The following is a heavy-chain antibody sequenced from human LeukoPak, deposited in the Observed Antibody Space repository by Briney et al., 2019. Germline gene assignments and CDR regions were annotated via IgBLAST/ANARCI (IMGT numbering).Heavy chain of an antibody. V-gene: IGHV4-38-2*02. CDR2: IHTSGST. CDR1: GYSISSGYY. CDR3: ARDRYYYDSSGYYQLDY. J-gene: IGHJ4*02. D-gene: IGHD3-22*01. Sequence: SETLSLTCTVSGYSISSGYYWGWIRQPPGKGLEWIGRIHTSGSTNYNPSLKSRVTMSVDTSKNQLSLKLSSVTAADTAVYYCARDRYYYDSSGYYQLDYWGQGTLVTVSS.